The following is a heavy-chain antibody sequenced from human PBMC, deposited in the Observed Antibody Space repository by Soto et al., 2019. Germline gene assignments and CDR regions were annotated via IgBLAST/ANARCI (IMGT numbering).Heavy chain of an antibody. Sequence: QVQLQESGPGLVKPSETLSLTCTVSGGSISSYYWSWIRQPPGKGLEWIGFIFYSGSTSYNPSLKSRVTISIDTSEYPFSLKLNSVTAADTAVYYCASMIGDPFLSFDSWGQGTLVAVSS. CDR3: ASMIGDPFLSFDS. J-gene: IGHJ5*01. CDR1: GGSISSYY. CDR2: IFYSGST. D-gene: IGHD3-10*02. V-gene: IGHV4-59*01.